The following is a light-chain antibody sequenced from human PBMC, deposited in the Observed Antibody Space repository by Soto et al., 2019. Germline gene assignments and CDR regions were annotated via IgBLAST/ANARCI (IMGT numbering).Light chain of an antibody. J-gene: IGLJ1*01. Sequence: QSALTQPPAVSGTPVHSVAISCAETSSDVGSYNRVSWYQQPPGTAPKLMIYDVSNRPSGVPDRFSGSKSGNTASLTISGLQAEDEGDYYCSSFTTSSTYVFGTGTKVTVL. V-gene: IGLV2-18*02. CDR2: DVS. CDR1: SSDVGSYNR. CDR3: SSFTTSSTYV.